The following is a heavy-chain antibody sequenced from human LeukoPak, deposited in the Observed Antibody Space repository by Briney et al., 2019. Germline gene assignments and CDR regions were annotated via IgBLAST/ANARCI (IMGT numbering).Heavy chain of an antibody. CDR2: IHYTGAT. Sequence: SETLSLTCAVYGGSFRGYYWSWIRQPPGKGLEWSGEIHYTGATNYKPSLKSRVTISGDPSKSQFSLRVSSVTAADTAVYYCARGVLGPYYFDLWGRGTLVTVSS. CDR1: GGSFRGYY. V-gene: IGHV4-34*01. D-gene: IGHD7-27*01. J-gene: IGHJ2*01. CDR3: ARGVLGPYYFDL.